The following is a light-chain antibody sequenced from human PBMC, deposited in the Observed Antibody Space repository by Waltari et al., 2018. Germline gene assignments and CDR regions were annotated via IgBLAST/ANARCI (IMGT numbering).Light chain of an antibody. Sequence: EIQMTQSPSSLAASVGDRVTITCRASQSIGNYLKWYVQKAGKAPKLLIYAASSLQSGVSSRFTGSGSETDFTLTISGLQPDDFATYYCQESYSSPRGAFGQGTKLEIK. CDR2: AAS. J-gene: IGKJ2*01. V-gene: IGKV1-39*01. CDR1: QSIGNY. CDR3: QESYSSPRGA.